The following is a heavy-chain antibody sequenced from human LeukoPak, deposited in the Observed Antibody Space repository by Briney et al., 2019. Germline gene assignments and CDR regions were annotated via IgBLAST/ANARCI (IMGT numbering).Heavy chain of an antibody. V-gene: IGHV3-30*18. Sequence: GGSLRLSCAASGFTFSSYGMHWVRQAPGMGLEWVAVISYDGSNKYYADSVKGRFTISRDNSKNTLYLQMNSLRAEDTAVYYCAKDVRGDGYNSLDYWGQGTLVTVSS. J-gene: IGHJ4*02. CDR2: ISYDGSNK. CDR3: AKDVRGDGYNSLDY. CDR1: GFTFSSYG. D-gene: IGHD5-24*01.